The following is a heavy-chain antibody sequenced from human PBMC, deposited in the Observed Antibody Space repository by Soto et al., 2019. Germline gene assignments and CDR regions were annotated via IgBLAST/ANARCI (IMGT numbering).Heavy chain of an antibody. D-gene: IGHD3-10*01. J-gene: IGHJ3*02. CDR3: AREDRALGKHMVRGEGPQKDDFDI. CDR2: IYYSGST. V-gene: IGHV4-59*01. Sequence: SETLSLTCTVSGGSISSYYWSWIRQPPGKGLEWIGYIYYSGSTNYNPSLKSRVTISVDTSKNQFSLKLSSVTAADTAVYYCAREDRALGKHMVRGEGPQKDDFDIWRKGTTVT. CDR1: GGSISSYY.